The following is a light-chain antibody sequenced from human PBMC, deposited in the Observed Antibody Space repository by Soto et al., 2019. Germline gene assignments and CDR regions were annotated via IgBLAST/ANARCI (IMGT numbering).Light chain of an antibody. CDR3: LQHNSYPQT. J-gene: IGKJ1*01. CDR1: QGIRDA. CDR2: AAS. Sequence: DIQMTQSPSSLSASVGDRVTITCRASQGIRDALGWYQQKPGKAPTRLIYAASSLQSGVPSRFSGSGSGTVFTLTISSLQPEDFATYYCLQHNSYPQTFGQGTKVEIK. V-gene: IGKV1-17*01.